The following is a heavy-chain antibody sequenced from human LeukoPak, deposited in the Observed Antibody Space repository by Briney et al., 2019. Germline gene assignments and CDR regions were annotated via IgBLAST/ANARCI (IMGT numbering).Heavy chain of an antibody. D-gene: IGHD4-17*01. CDR3: ARALYSMTTVTTEYWFDY. CDR2: IYYSGST. Sequence: KASQTLSLTCTFSGGSISSGDYYWSWIRQPPGKGLEWIGYIYYSGSTYYNPSLQSRVIISVDTSKNQFSLKLTSVTAADTAVYYCARALYSMTTVTTEYWFDYWGQGTLVTVSS. V-gene: IGHV4-30-4*01. CDR1: GGSISSGDYY. J-gene: IGHJ4*02.